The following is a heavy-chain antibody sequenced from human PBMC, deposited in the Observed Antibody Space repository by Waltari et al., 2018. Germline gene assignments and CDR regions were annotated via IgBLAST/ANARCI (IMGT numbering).Heavy chain of an antibody. D-gene: IGHD2-2*01. CDR3: ARVRVLIHQDIVVVPDDAFDI. J-gene: IGHJ3*02. V-gene: IGHV1-69*01. CDR2: IIPIFGTA. Sequence: QVQLVQSGAEVKKPGSSVKVSCKASGGTFSSYAISWVRQAPGQGLEWMGGIIPIFGTANYAQKFQGRVTITADESTSTAYMELSSLRSEDTAVYYCARVRVLIHQDIVVVPDDAFDIWGQGTMVTVSS. CDR1: GGTFSSYA.